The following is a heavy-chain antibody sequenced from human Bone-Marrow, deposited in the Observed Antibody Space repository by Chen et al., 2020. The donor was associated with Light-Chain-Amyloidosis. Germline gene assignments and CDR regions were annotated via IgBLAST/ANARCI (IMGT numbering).Heavy chain of an antibody. CDR2: IYYNGDT. J-gene: IGHJ4*02. D-gene: IGHD2-15*01. CDR3: ARYGGSSGGWSH. Sequence: QVQLQESGPGLVKPSETVSLTCAVSGYSVSTTYYGGWIRQPPGKELEWIAAIYYNGDTYYNPSLKSRVTISLDTSKNQFSLKLRSVTAADTAVYYCARYGGSSGGWSHWGQGVLVTVSS. CDR1: GYSVSTTYY. V-gene: IGHV4-38-2*01.